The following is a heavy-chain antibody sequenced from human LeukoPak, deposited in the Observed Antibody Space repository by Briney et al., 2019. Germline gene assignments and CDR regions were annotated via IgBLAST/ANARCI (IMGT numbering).Heavy chain of an antibody. CDR1: GFSLSTSGVG. V-gene: IGHV2-5*02. J-gene: IGHJ4*02. D-gene: IGHD4-17*01. CDR3: AHRAGVDGDLDY. Sequence: KESGPTLVKPTQTLTLTCTFSGFSLSTSGVGVGWIRQPPGKALEWLALIFWDDDKRYSPSLRSRLTITKDTSKNLVVLTMTSMDPVDTATYYCAHRAGVDGDLDYWGQGTLVTVSS. CDR2: IFWDDDK.